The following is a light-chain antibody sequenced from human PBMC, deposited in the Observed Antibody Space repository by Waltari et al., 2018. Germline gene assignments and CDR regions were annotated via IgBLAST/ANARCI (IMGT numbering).Light chain of an antibody. Sequence: SSELTQDPTVSVAMGQTVRITCQGDSRRSYYASWYQQRPGQAPIIVLSGNNNRPSGVPDRFSGSSSDNTAVLTITGAQAEDEASYYCHSRDASGVGGSFGGGTKLTVL. CDR1: SRRSYY. CDR2: GNN. V-gene: IGLV3-19*01. J-gene: IGLJ2*01. CDR3: HSRDASGVGGS.